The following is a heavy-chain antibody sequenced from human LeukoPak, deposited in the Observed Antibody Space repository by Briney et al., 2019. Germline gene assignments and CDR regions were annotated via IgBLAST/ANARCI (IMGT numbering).Heavy chain of an antibody. CDR3: ARGTFGWFDR. D-gene: IGHD1-14*01. Sequence: SETLSLTCTVSGASINEYYWSWVRQPAGKGLEWIGRIYTRANADYAPSLKSRVTMSADPSKNQLSLKLTSVTAADTAVYYCARGTFGWFDRWGQGTLVTVSS. CDR1: GASINEYY. CDR2: IYTRANA. J-gene: IGHJ5*02. V-gene: IGHV4-4*07.